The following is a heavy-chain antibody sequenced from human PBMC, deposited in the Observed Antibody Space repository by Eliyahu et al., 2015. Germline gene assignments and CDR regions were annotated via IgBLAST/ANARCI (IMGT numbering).Heavy chain of an antibody. V-gene: IGHV2-70*04. CDR3: ARGIVGATGGAFDI. CDR1: GFSLSTSGMR. D-gene: IGHD1-26*01. J-gene: IGHJ3*02. CDR2: IDWDDDK. Sequence: QVTLKESGPALVKPTQTLTLTCTFSGFSLSTSGMRVSWIRQPPGKALEWLARIDWDDDKFYSTSLKTRLTISKDTSKNQVVLTMTNMDPVDTATYYCARGIVGATGGAFDIWGQGTMVTVSS.